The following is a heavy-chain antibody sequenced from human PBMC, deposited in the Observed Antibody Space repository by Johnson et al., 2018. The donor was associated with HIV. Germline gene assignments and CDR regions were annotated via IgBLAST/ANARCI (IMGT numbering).Heavy chain of an antibody. CDR3: ASGDDDGF. Sequence: QVQLVESGGGVVQPGRSLRLSCTASGFTFNNYPMHWVRQAPGKGLEWVADISYDGSNKYYADSMKGRFAISRDNSKNTLYLQMNSLRAEDAAVYYCASGDDDGFWGRGTLVTVSS. CDR1: GFTFNNYP. V-gene: IGHV3-30*09. CDR2: ISYDGSNK. J-gene: IGHJ3*01. D-gene: IGHD5-12*01.